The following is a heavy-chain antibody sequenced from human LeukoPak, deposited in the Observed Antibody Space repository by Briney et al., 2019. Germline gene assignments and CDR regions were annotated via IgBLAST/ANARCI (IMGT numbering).Heavy chain of an antibody. CDR1: GFTFSNAW. D-gene: IGHD1-26*01. CDR3: ANPYSGSYYYGMDV. J-gene: IGHJ6*02. CDR2: ISGSGGST. Sequence: PGGSLRLSCAASGFTFSNAWMSWVRQAPGKGLEWVSAISGSGGSTYYADSVKGRFTISRDNSKNTLYLQMNSLRAEDTAVYYCANPYSGSYYYGMDVWGQGTTVTVSS. V-gene: IGHV3-23*01.